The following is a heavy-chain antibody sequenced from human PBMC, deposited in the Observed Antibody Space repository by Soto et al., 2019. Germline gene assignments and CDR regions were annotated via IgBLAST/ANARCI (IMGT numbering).Heavy chain of an antibody. J-gene: IGHJ4*02. CDR2: ITWNSDRV. CDR1: GFPFDDYA. V-gene: IGHV3-9*01. D-gene: IGHD6-13*01. CDR3: AKGLSIAATDY. Sequence: EVQLVESGGGLVQPGRSLRLSCTASGFPFDDYALHWVRQAPGKGLEWVSGITWNSDRVDYADSVKCRFTISRDNARNSLYLQMNSLTAEDTAIYFCAKGLSIAATDYWGQGTLVTVPS.